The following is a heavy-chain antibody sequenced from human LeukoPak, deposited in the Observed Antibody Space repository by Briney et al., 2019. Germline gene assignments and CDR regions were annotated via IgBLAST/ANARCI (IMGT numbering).Heavy chain of an antibody. CDR1: GGSISSYY. CDR3: ARVVVTREYYYYGMDV. J-gene: IGHJ6*02. V-gene: IGHV4-59*01. Sequence: SETLSLTCTVSGGSISSYYWSWIRQPPGKGLEWIGYIYYSGSTNYNPSLKSRVTISVDTSKNQFSLKLSSVTAADTAVYYCARVVVTREYYYYGMDVWGQGILVTVSS. D-gene: IGHD4-23*01. CDR2: IYYSGST.